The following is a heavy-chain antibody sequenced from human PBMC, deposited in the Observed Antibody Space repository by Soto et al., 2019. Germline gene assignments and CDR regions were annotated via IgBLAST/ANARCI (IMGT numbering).Heavy chain of an antibody. Sequence: QVQLVESGGGLVKPGGSLRLSCAASGFTFSDYYMSWIRQAPGKGLEWVSYISSSGSTIYYADSVKGRFTISRDNAKNSLYLQMNSLRAEDTAVYYCARDRREWLRPGSYYYYYYMDVWGKGTTVTVSS. CDR1: GFTFSDYY. D-gene: IGHD5-12*01. J-gene: IGHJ6*03. CDR2: ISSSGSTI. V-gene: IGHV3-11*01. CDR3: ARDRREWLRPGSYYYYYYMDV.